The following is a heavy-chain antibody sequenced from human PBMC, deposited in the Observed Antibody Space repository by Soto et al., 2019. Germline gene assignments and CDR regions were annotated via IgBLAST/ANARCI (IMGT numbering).Heavy chain of an antibody. D-gene: IGHD1-26*01. V-gene: IGHV3-23*01. CDR1: GLNFGSYA. J-gene: IGHJ4*02. CDR3: AQDFGGRRPFHY. Sequence: EVQLLESGGGLVQPGGSLRISYAASGLNFGSYAMTWVRQAPGKGLEWVSALTGSGASTYYADSVRSRFIISRDNSKNTLYLQMYSLRAEDTAVYYCAQDFGGRRPFHYWGQGTLVTVSS. CDR2: LTGSGAST.